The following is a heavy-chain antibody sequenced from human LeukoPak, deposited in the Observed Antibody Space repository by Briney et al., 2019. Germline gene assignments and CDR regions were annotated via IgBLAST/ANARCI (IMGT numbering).Heavy chain of an antibody. CDR2: MNPNSGTT. CDR1: GNTFTRYD. CDR3: ARVVEGAFDI. V-gene: IGHV1-8*03. Sequence: ASVKVSCKASGNTFTRYDINWVRQAPGQGLEWMGWMNPNSGTTGTAQKFQGRVTITRNTSISTAYMELSSLTSEDTAVYYCARVVEGAFDIWGQGTMVIVSS. J-gene: IGHJ3*02.